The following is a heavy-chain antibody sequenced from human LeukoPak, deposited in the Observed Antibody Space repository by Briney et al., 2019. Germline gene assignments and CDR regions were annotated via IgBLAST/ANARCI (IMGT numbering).Heavy chain of an antibody. V-gene: IGHV4-39*07. CDR2: IYYSGST. Sequence: SETLSLTCTVSGGSISSSSYYWGWIRQPPGKGLEWIGNIYYSGSTYYNPSLKSRVTISVDTSKNQFSLKLSSVTAADTAVYYCARVLGYCSGGSCYSMGAFDIWGQGTMVTVSS. J-gene: IGHJ3*02. CDR3: ARVLGYCSGGSCYSMGAFDI. CDR1: GGSISSSSYY. D-gene: IGHD2-15*01.